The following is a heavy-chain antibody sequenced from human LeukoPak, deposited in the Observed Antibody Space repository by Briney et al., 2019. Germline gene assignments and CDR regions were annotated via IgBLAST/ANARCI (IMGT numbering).Heavy chain of an antibody. Sequence: SETLSLTCTVSGGSISTYYWSWIRQPPGKGLEWIGYIYYSGSTNYNPSLKSRVTISVDTSNNQFSLKLSSVTAADTAVYYCARALGYSGSYLAYWGQGTLVTVSS. CDR3: ARALGYSGSYLAY. V-gene: IGHV4-59*01. CDR1: GGSISTYY. J-gene: IGHJ4*02. CDR2: IYYSGST. D-gene: IGHD1-26*01.